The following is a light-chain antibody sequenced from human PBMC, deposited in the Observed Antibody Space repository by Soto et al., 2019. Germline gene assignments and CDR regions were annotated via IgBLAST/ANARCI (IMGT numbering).Light chain of an antibody. V-gene: IGLV4-69*01. CDR2: VNRDGSH. Sequence: QVVVTQSPSDSASLGASVKLTCTLSSGHSSYAIAWHQQQPEKGPRYLMKVNRDGSHNKGDGIPDRFSGSSSGAERYLTISSLQSEDEADYYCQTWGTGIAVFGGGTQLTVL. J-gene: IGLJ7*01. CDR1: SGHSSYA. CDR3: QTWGTGIAV.